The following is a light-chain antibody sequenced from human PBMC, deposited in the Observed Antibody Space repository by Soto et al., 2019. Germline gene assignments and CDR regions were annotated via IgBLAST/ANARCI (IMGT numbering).Light chain of an antibody. CDR2: DAS. Sequence: IVLPQSPGTLPLSTGERATLSRRASQTVSNNYLAWYQQKPGQAPRLLLYDASSRATGIPDRFSGSGSATGFTLTISSLEPEDFAVYYCEHYGTSPPLPFGGGTKVEVK. V-gene: IGKV3-20*01. CDR1: QTVSNNY. J-gene: IGKJ4*01. CDR3: EHYGTSPPLP.